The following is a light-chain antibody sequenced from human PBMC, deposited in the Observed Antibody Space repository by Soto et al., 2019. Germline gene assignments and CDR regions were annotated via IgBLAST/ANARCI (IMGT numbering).Light chain of an antibody. V-gene: IGKV1-5*01. CDR2: DAS. J-gene: IGKJ1*01. CDR3: QQYTNTNNPWM. CDR1: QSISTW. Sequence: DIQMTQSPSTLFASVGDRVTITCRASQSISTWLAWYQQKPGKAPKLLIYDASSLQGGVPSRFSGSGSGTEFTLTISSLQPDDFATYYCQQYTNTNNPWMFGQGTKVDIK.